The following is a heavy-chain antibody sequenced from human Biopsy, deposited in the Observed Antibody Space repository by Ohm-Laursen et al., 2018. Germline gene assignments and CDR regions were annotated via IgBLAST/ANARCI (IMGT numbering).Heavy chain of an antibody. CDR1: GFTFSSFA. J-gene: IGHJ4*02. D-gene: IGHD3-10*02. CDR2: ISDSGGST. V-gene: IGHV3-23*01. Sequence: SLRLSYSASGFTFSSFAMSWVRQAPGKGLVWVSGISDSGGSTHYADSVKGRFSISRDTSKNTLYLQMNSLRAEDTAVYYCAKDVFGGFSGSTDYYAYYFDSWGQGTLVTVSS. CDR3: AKDVFGGFSGSTDYYAYYFDS.